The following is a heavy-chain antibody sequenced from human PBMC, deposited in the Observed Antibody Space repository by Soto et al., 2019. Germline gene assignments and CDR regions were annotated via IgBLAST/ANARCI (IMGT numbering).Heavy chain of an antibody. CDR1: GFTFSSYS. V-gene: IGHV3-48*01. CDR3: ARDKDIVVVPAAYLFDP. D-gene: IGHD2-2*01. CDR2: ISSSSSTI. Sequence: HPGGSLSLSCAASGFTFSSYSMNWVRQAPGKGLEWVSYISSSSSTIYYADSVKGRFTISRDNAKNSLYLQMNSLRAEDTAVYYCARDKDIVVVPAAYLFDPWGQGTLVTVSS. J-gene: IGHJ5*02.